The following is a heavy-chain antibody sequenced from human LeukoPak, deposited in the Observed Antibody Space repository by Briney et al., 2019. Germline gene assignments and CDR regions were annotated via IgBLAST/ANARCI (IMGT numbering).Heavy chain of an antibody. Sequence: GGSLRLSCAASGFTFSTYWMSWVRQAPGKGLEWLANIKEDGTGKNHVDSVKGRFTISRDNAKNSLYLQMNGLRGEDTAVYYCAREIPQQLVAMDVWGQGTTVTVS. CDR1: GFTFSTYW. V-gene: IGHV3-7*04. CDR3: AREIPQQLVAMDV. D-gene: IGHD6-13*01. J-gene: IGHJ6*02. CDR2: IKEDGTGK.